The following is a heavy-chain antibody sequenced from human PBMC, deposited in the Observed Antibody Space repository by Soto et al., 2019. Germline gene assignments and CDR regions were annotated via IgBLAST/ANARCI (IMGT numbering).Heavy chain of an antibody. CDR1: GFTFTNYA. J-gene: IGHJ4*02. V-gene: IGHV3-23*01. Sequence: EVQLLESGGGLVQPGGSLRLSCAASGFTFTNYAMRWVRQAPGKGLEWISTIGGSDGRTYYADSVKGRFTISKDNSKNQLELQNKHLRGEDTAIYYCARRGSDFSHFDYWGQGTLVTVSS. CDR3: ARRGSDFSHFDY. D-gene: IGHD2-21*01. CDR2: IGGSDGRT.